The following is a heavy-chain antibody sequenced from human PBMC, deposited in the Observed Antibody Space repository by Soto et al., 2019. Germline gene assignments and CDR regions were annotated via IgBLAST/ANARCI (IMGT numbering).Heavy chain of an antibody. V-gene: IGHV1-69*01. CDR3: ARNGQIIAAAVTPPPGYRYLLDV. Sequence: QVQLVQSGAEVKKPGSSVKVSCKASGGTFSSYAISWVRQAPGQGLEWMGGIIPIFGTANYAQKFQGRVTITADEATSTAYMELSSLRSEDTAVYYCARNGQIIAAAVTPPPGYRYLLDVWGQGTTVTVSS. CDR2: IIPIFGTA. CDR1: GGTFSSYA. D-gene: IGHD6-13*01. J-gene: IGHJ6*02.